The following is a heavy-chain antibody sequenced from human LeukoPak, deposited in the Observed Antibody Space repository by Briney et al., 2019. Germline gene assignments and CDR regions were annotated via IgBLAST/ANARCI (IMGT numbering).Heavy chain of an antibody. CDR1: GSTFSSYE. CDR2: ISSSGSTI. CDR3: AELGITMIGGV. V-gene: IGHV3-48*03. D-gene: IGHD3-10*02. J-gene: IGHJ6*04. Sequence: GGSLRLSCAASGSTFSSYEMNWVRQAPGKGLEWVSYISSSGSTIYYADSVKGRFTISRDNAKNSLYLQMNSLRAEDTAVYYCAELGITMIGGVWGKGTTVTISS.